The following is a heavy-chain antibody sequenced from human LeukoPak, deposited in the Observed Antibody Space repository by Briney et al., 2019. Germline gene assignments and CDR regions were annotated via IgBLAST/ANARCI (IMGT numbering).Heavy chain of an antibody. Sequence: SETLSLTCTVSGGSISSGDYYWSWIRQPAGKGLEWIGRIYTSGSTNYNPSLKSRVTISVDTSKNQFSLKLSSVTAADTAVYYCARKDTAMADDAFDIWGQGTMVTVSS. CDR3: ARKDTAMADDAFDI. CDR1: GGSISSGDYY. V-gene: IGHV4-61*02. D-gene: IGHD5-18*01. CDR2: IYTSGST. J-gene: IGHJ3*02.